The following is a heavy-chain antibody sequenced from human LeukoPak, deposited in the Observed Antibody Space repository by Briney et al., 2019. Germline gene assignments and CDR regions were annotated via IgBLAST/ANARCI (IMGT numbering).Heavy chain of an antibody. V-gene: IGHV3-7*01. J-gene: IGHJ4*02. CDR2: INEDGSET. CDR1: GFTFINSW. CDR3: ASGYSNSWYSADFDY. Sequence: PGGSLRLSCAASGFTFINSWMTWVRQAPGKGLVRVANINEDGSETYYLDSVRGRFSISRDNAKKSMYLEMNSLRAEDTAVYYCASGYSNSWYSADFDYWGQGTLVTVSS. D-gene: IGHD6-13*01.